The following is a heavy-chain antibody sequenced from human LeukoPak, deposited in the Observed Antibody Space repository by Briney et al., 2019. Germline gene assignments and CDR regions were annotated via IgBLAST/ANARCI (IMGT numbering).Heavy chain of an antibody. D-gene: IGHD6-19*01. CDR3: VRDRWPGLGDF. J-gene: IGHJ6*02. Sequence: GESLKISCAASGLTVSENYMSWVRQAPGKGLEWVSIVYSGGTTYYADPVKGRFTISRDNSKNTLYLQMRSLRAEDTAVYYCVRDRWPGLGDFWGQGTTVTVSS. V-gene: IGHV3-66*01. CDR2: VYSGGTT. CDR1: GLTVSENY.